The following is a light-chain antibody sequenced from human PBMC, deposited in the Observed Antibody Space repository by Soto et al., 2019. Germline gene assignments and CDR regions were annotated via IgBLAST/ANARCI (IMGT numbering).Light chain of an antibody. J-gene: IGKJ4*01. V-gene: IGKV3-20*01. CDR2: GAS. Sequence: DIVLTQSPGPLSLSPGERATLSCRASQGVSSGYLAGYRRNPGQAPRLLIYGASSRATGIPDRFSGSGSGTDFTLTISRLEPEDFAVYYCQQYGSSPLTFGGGTKVEIK. CDR1: QGVSSGY. CDR3: QQYGSSPLT.